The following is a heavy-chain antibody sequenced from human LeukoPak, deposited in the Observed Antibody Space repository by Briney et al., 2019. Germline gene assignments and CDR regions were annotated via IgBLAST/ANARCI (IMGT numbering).Heavy chain of an antibody. D-gene: IGHD2-15*01. CDR2: ISSSSSYI. Sequence: GALRLSCAASGFTFSSYSMNWVRQAPGKGLEWVSSISSSSSYIYYADTVKGRFTISRDNAKNSLYLQMNSLRAEDTAVYYCARGYCSGGSCYLKDYYYGMDVWGQGTTVTVSS. CDR1: GFTFSSYS. V-gene: IGHV3-21*01. CDR3: ARGYCSGGSCYLKDYYYGMDV. J-gene: IGHJ6*02.